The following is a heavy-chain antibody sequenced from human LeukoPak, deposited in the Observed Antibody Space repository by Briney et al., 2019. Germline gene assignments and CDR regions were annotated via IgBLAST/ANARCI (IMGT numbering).Heavy chain of an antibody. CDR1: GGSISSGSYY. D-gene: IGHD3-9*01. CDR3: ARAIHYFDSPLWSYYFDY. Sequence: PSETLSLTCTVSGGSISSGSYYWSWIRQPPGKGLEWIGYIYYSGSTNYKPSLKSRVTISVDTSKNQFSLKLSSVTAADTAVYYCARAIHYFDSPLWSYYFDYWGQGTLVTVSS. CDR2: IYYSGST. J-gene: IGHJ4*02. V-gene: IGHV4-61*01.